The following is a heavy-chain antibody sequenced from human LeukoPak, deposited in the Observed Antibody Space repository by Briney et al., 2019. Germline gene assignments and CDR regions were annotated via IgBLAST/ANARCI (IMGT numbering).Heavy chain of an antibody. CDR1: GFTFSSYS. CDR3: ARGRVHDFLTGSFGY. J-gene: IGHJ4*02. CDR2: ITSSSGYI. D-gene: IGHD3-9*01. Sequence: PGGSLRLSCAASGFTFSSYSLNWVRQAPGKGLEWVSSITSSSGYIYYADSVKGRFTISRDNAKNSLYLQMNSLRAEDTAVYYCARGRVHDFLTGSFGYWGQGTLVTVSS. V-gene: IGHV3-21*01.